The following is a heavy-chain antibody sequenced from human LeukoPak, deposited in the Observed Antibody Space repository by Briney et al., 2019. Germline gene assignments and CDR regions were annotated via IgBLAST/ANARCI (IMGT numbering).Heavy chain of an antibody. CDR3: ASTSKPLGYCSGSSCYRLDY. CDR1: GYTFTGYY. J-gene: IGHJ4*02. CDR2: INPNSGGT. Sequence: ASVKVSCKASGYTFTGYYMHWVRQAPGQGLEWMGRINPNSGGTNYAQKFQGRVTMTRDTSISTAYMELSRLRSDDTAVYYCASTSKPLGYCSGSSCYRLDYWGQGTLVTVSS. V-gene: IGHV1-2*06. D-gene: IGHD2-15*01.